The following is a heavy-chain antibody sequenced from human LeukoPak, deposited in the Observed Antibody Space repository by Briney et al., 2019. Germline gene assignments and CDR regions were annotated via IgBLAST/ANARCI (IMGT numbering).Heavy chain of an antibody. CDR2: IYHSGST. CDR3: ARQGPRIAVAVEIPFDY. Sequence: SETLSLTCAVSGYSISSGYYWGWIRQRPGKGLEWIGSIYHSGSTYYNPSLKSRVTISVDTSKNQFSLKLSSVTAADTAVYYCARQGPRIAVAVEIPFDYWGQGTLVTVSS. D-gene: IGHD6-19*01. J-gene: IGHJ4*02. V-gene: IGHV4-38-2*01. CDR1: GYSISSGYY.